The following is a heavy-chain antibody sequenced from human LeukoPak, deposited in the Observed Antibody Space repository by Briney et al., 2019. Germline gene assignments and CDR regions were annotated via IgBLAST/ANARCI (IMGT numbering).Heavy chain of an antibody. Sequence: SVHLTCKASGGTFSSYAISWVRRAPGQGLECMGRIIPILDIATYAQKFQGRVTITADKFTSTAYMELSSLSSEDTAVYYCARDQGVTDPPPYGLDVWGQGATASVSS. J-gene: IGHJ6*01. CDR2: IIPILDIA. CDR1: GGTFSSYA. D-gene: IGHD3-10*01. CDR3: ARDQGVTDPPPYGLDV. V-gene: IGHV1-69*04.